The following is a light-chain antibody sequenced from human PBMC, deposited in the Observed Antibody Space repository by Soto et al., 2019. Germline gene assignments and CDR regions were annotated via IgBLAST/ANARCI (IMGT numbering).Light chain of an antibody. CDR2: KVS. Sequence: DVVMTQSPLSLPVTLGQPASISCRSSQSLVYSDGNTYLNWFQQRPGQSPRRLIYKVSNRDSGVPDRFSGSGSGTDFTLKISRVEAEDVGVYYCMRGTHWPFGPGTKVDIK. CDR3: MRGTHWP. CDR1: QSLVYSDGNTY. J-gene: IGKJ3*01. V-gene: IGKV2-30*01.